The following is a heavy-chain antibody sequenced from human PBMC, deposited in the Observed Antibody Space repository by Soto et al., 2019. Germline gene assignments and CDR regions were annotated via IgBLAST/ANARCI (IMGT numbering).Heavy chain of an antibody. Sequence: SETLSLTCTVSGGSISGRSYYWGWIRQPPGKGLEWIGSIYYSGTTYYNPSLKSRATISVDTSKNQFSLRLSSVTAADTAVYYCARLEYYDILTGYYRTHYFDYWGQGTLVTV. CDR3: ARLEYYDILTGYYRTHYFDY. V-gene: IGHV4-39*01. CDR2: IYYSGTT. J-gene: IGHJ4*02. CDR1: GGSISGRSYY. D-gene: IGHD3-9*01.